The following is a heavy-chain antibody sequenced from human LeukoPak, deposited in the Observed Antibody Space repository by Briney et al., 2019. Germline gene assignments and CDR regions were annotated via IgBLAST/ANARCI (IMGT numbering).Heavy chain of an antibody. J-gene: IGHJ4*02. Sequence: PSETLSLTCSFSGDSISTYYWSWIRQSPGKGLEGIGHIYSSGNTDYNSSLKSRVTISVGTSKSQFSLRLSSVTATDTAVYYCARLRWQLVGPYFDYWGQGILVTVSS. CDR3: ARLRWQLVGPYFDY. CDR1: GDSISTYY. V-gene: IGHV4-59*01. D-gene: IGHD1-26*01. CDR2: IYSSGNT.